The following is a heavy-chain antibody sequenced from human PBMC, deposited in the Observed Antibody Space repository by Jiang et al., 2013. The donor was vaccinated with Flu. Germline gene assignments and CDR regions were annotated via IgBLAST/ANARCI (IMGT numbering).Heavy chain of an antibody. CDR2: IYHSGST. J-gene: IGHJ5*02. Sequence: GSGLVKPSETLSLTCTVSGDTISSNSYYWGWIRQPPGKGLEWIGRIYHSGSTDYNPSLKSRVTISIDMSKNQFSLRLTSVTAADSAVYFCARRLRGDYANWIDPWGQG. CDR1: GDTISSNSYY. D-gene: IGHD4-17*01. V-gene: IGHV4-39*07. CDR3: ARRLRGDYANWIDP.